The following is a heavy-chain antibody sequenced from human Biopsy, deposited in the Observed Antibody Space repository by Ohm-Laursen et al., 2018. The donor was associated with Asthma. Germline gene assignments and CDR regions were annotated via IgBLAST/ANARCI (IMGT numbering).Heavy chain of an antibody. CDR2: INAGNGNT. Sequence: GAPVKVSCKASGYTFINYAIHWVRQAPGQRLEWMGWINAGNGNTKYSQKFQGRVTISRDTSASTAYMDLSSLRSEDTAVHYCARTYYDFLTGQVNDAFDIWGQGTMVTVSS. CDR3: ARTYYDFLTGQVNDAFDI. CDR1: GYTFINYA. V-gene: IGHV1-3*01. D-gene: IGHD3-9*01. J-gene: IGHJ3*02.